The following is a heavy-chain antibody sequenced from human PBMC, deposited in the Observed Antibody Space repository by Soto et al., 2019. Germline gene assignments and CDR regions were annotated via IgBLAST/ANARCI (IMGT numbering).Heavy chain of an antibody. D-gene: IGHD2-15*01. CDR1: GGTLSSYT. CDR2: VIPNLGVT. V-gene: IGHV1-69*08. J-gene: IGHJ4*02. Sequence: QVQLVQSGAEVKKPGSSVKVSCKASGGTLSSYTFSWVRQAPGQGLEWMGRVIPNLGVTNYAKKFQGRFTMVLDTSTSTAYIELNSLRYEATAVYYCPRDIGYSSDTSCPDFDSWGQGTLVTVPS. CDR3: PRDIGYSSDTSCPDFDS.